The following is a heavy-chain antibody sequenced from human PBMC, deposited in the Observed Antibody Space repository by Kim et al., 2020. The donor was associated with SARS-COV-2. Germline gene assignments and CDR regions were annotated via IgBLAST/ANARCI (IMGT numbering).Heavy chain of an antibody. D-gene: IGHD1-7*01. J-gene: IGHJ4*02. Sequence: ASVKVSCKASGYTFTGYYMHWVRQAPGQGLEWMGRINPNSGGTNYAQKFQGRVTMTRDTSISTAYMELSRLRSDDTAVYYCARFLLDDTGTTGYYFDYWGQGTLVTVSS. V-gene: IGHV1-2*06. CDR2: INPNSGGT. CDR1: GYTFTGYY. CDR3: ARFLLDDTGTTGYYFDY.